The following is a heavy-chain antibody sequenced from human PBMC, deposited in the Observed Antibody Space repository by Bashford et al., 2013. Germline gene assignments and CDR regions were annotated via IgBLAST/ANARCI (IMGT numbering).Heavy chain of an antibody. D-gene: IGHD5-24*01. V-gene: IGHV6-1*01. CDR3: ARRDSRHGIEI. Sequence: VSVKSRITINPDTSKNQFSLQLNSVTPEDTAVYYCARRDSRHGIEIWGQGTMVTVSS. J-gene: IGHJ3*02.